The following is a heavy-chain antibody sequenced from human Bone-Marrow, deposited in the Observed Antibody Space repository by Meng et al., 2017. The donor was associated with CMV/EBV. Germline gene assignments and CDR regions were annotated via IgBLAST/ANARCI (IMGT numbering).Heavy chain of an antibody. CDR2: MNPNSGNT. J-gene: IGHJ6*02. Sequence: ASVKVSCKASGYTFTRYDIMWVRQATGQGLEWMGWMNPNSGNTGYAQKFQGRVTMTRDTSISTAYMELSSLRSEDTAVYYCALEEVVYYYYSMDIFGQGTTVTVSS. D-gene: IGHD1-1*01. CDR3: ALEEVVYYYYSMDI. CDR1: GYTFTRYD. V-gene: IGHV1-8*01.